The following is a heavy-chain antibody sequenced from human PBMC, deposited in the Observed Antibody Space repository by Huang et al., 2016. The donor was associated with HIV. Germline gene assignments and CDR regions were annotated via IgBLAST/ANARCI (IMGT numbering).Heavy chain of an antibody. CDR1: GYTFTSYG. D-gene: IGHD2-2*01. V-gene: IGHV1-18*01. Sequence: QVQLVQSGVEVKKPGASVKVSCKASGYTFTSYGISWVRQAHGQGLEWMGGISAYNGVTNYAQNVQGRVTMTTDTSTSTAYMELRSLRSDDTAVYYCARDSPLLGVVIVVVPTAPNAFDIWGQGTMVTVSS. J-gene: IGHJ3*02. CDR2: ISAYNGVT. CDR3: ARDSPLLGVVIVVVPTAPNAFDI.